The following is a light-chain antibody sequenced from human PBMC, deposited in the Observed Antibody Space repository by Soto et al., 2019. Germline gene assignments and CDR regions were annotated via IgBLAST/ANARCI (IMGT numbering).Light chain of an antibody. J-gene: IGKJ4*01. CDR1: QSVSSN. CDR2: GAS. Sequence: EIVMTQSRATLSVSPGERATLSCRASQSVSSNLAWYQQKPGQAPRLLIYGASTRATGFPARFSGSGSGTEFTLILSSLQSEDFAVYYCQQYNNWPPVFGGGTKVEIK. CDR3: QQYNNWPPV. V-gene: IGKV3-15*01.